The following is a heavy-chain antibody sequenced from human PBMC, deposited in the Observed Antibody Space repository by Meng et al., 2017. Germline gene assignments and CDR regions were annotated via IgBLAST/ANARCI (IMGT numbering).Heavy chain of an antibody. Sequence: SVKVSCKASGGTFSSYAISWVRQAPGQGLEWMGGIIPIFGTANYAQKFQGRVTITADESTSTAYMELSSLRSEDTAVYYCARDNKKTYYYDSSLDYWGQGTLVTVSS. CDR2: IIPIFGTA. CDR1: GGTFSSYA. J-gene: IGHJ4*02. CDR3: ARDNKKTYYYDSSLDY. D-gene: IGHD3-22*01. V-gene: IGHV1-69*13.